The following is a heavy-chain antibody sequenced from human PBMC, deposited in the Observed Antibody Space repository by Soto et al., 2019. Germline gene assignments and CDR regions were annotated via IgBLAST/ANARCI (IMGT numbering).Heavy chain of an antibody. Sequence: EVQLLESGGGLVQPGASLRLSCAASGLTFSSYAMSWVRQAPGKGLEWVSAISGSGGSTYYADSVKGRFTISRDNSKNTLYLQMNSLRSEDTAVYYCAKDLRPHYYGSGSYWDYWGQGTLVTVSS. CDR2: ISGSGGST. CDR1: GLTFSSYA. V-gene: IGHV3-23*01. D-gene: IGHD3-10*01. CDR3: AKDLRPHYYGSGSYWDY. J-gene: IGHJ4*02.